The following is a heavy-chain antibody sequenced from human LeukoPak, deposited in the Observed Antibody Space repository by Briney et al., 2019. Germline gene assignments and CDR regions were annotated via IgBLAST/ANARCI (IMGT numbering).Heavy chain of an antibody. CDR1: GFIFSNYE. CDR3: ARSGSLDY. V-gene: IGHV3-48*03. CDR2: ISSSSSTI. D-gene: IGHD3-10*01. J-gene: IGHJ4*02. Sequence: GGSLRLSCTASGFIFSNYEMNWVRQAPGKGPEWLSYISSSSSTIHYTDSVKGRFIISRDNAKYSLYLQMNSLRVDDTAVYYCARSGSLDYWGQGTLVTVSS.